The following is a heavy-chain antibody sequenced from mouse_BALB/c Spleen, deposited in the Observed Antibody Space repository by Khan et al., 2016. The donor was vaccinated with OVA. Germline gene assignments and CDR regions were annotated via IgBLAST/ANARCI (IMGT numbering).Heavy chain of an antibody. CDR2: ITSGGSYT. CDR3: TRYRNYHGSSFYFDY. J-gene: IGHJ2*01. Sequence: EVELVESGGGLVKPGGSLRLSCEASGFTFSSYSMSWGRQTPAKRLEWGATITSGGSYTYYPDSVQGRFTISRDNAKNTMYLQMSSLKSEDTAIYSCTRYRNYHGSSFYFDYWGQGTTLTVSS. D-gene: IGHD1-1*01. CDR1: GFTFSSYS. V-gene: IGHV5-6-4*01.